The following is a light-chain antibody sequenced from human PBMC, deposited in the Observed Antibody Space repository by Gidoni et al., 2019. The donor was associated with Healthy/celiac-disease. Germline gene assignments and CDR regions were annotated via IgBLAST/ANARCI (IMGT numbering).Light chain of an antibody. J-gene: IGKJ2*04. CDR3: QQYDNLACS. V-gene: IGKV1-33*01. Sequence: SVGDRVTITCQASQDISNYLDWYQQKPGKAPKLLIYDASNLEIGVPSRFSGSGSGTDFTFTISSLQPEDIATYYCQQYDNLACSFGQGTKLEIK. CDR1: QDISNY. CDR2: DAS.